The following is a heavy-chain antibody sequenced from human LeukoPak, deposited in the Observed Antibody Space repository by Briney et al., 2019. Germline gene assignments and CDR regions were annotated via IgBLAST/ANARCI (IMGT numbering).Heavy chain of an antibody. D-gene: IGHD3-3*01. CDR2: INTNTGNP. CDR1: GYTFTSYA. Sequence: ASVKVSCKASGYTFTSYAMNWVRQAPGQGLEWMGWINTNTGNPTYAQGFTGRFVFSLDTSVSTAYLQISSLKAEDTAVYYCARVGPRAYYDFWSGYYGNYYYYYMDVWGKGTTVTVSS. J-gene: IGHJ6*03. V-gene: IGHV7-4-1*02. CDR3: ARVGPRAYYDFWSGYYGNYYYYYMDV.